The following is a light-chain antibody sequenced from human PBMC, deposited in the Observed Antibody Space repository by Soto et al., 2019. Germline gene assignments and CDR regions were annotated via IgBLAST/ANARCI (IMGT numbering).Light chain of an antibody. CDR3: QQCGTSLYT. CDR2: AAS. Sequence: EIVLTQSPGTLSLSPGERATLSCRASQSVSSNYLAWYQQKPGQAPRLLIYAASSRATGIPDRFSGSGSGTDFTLTISRLEPEDFAVYYCQQCGTSLYTFGQGTKLEI. CDR1: QSVSSNY. V-gene: IGKV3-20*01. J-gene: IGKJ2*01.